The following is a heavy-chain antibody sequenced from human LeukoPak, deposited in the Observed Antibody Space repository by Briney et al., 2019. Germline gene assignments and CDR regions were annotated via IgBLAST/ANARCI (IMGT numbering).Heavy chain of an antibody. Sequence: SETLSLTCTVSGGSISSYYWSWIRQPVGKGLEWIGRIYTSGSTNYNPSLKSRVTMSVDTSKNQFSLKLSSVTVADTAVYYCATRGAYGDYLAKWGQGTMVTVSS. V-gene: IGHV4-4*07. J-gene: IGHJ3*01. D-gene: IGHD4-17*01. CDR3: ATRGAYGDYLAK. CDR1: GGSISSYY. CDR2: IYTSGST.